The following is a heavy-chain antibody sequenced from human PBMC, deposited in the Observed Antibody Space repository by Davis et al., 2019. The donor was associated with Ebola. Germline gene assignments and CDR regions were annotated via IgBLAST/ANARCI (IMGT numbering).Heavy chain of an antibody. D-gene: IGHD2-2*02. CDR2: ISGSGGST. CDR3: ARAPDKAYQALYRCFDY. J-gene: IGHJ4*02. Sequence: GESLKISCVASGFTFSSYGMSWVRQAPGKGLEWVAIISGSGGSTHYADSVKGRFTISRDNAKNSLYLQMNSLRAEDTAVYYCARAPDKAYQALYRCFDYWGQGTLVTVSS. V-gene: IGHV3-23*01. CDR1: GFTFSSYG.